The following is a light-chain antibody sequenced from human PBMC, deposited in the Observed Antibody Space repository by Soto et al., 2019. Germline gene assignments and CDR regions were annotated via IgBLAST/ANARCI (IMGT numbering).Light chain of an antibody. V-gene: IGLV7-46*01. CDR2: DAT. Sequence: QAVVTQEPSMTVSPGGTVTLTCGSSTGGVTSGHWPYWFQQKAGQAPRTLIYDATNKHSWTPARFSDSLLGGKAALTLSGAQPEDEAEYYCSLSFGGTVVFGGGTKLTVL. CDR1: TGGVTSGHW. J-gene: IGLJ2*01. CDR3: SLSFGGTVV.